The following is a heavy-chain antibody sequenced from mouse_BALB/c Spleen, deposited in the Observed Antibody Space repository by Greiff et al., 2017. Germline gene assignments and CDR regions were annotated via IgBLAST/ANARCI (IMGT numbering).Heavy chain of an antibody. J-gene: IGHJ3*01. Sequence: EVMLVASGGGLVQPGGSRKLSCAASGFTFSSFGMHWVRQAPEKGLEWVAYISSGSSTIYYADTVKGRFTISRDNPKNTLFLQMPSLRSEDTAMYYCARMGGAAYWGQGTLVTVSA. CDR3: ARMGGAAY. V-gene: IGHV5-17*02. CDR2: ISSGSSTI. CDR1: GFTFSSFG.